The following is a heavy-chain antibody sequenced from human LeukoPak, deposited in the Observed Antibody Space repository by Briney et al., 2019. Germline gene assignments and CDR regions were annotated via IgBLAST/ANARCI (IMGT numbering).Heavy chain of an antibody. J-gene: IGHJ4*02. CDR1: GFTFSSYG. V-gene: IGHV3-23*01. D-gene: IGHD1-1*01. CDR3: ASEGTTGTTWGPDY. CDR2: ISGSGGST. Sequence: PGGSLRLSCAASGFTFSSYGMSWVRQAPGKGLEWVSAISGSGGSTYYADSVKGRFTISRDNAKNTLYLQMNSLRAEDTAVYYCASEGTTGTTWGPDYWGQGTLVTVSS.